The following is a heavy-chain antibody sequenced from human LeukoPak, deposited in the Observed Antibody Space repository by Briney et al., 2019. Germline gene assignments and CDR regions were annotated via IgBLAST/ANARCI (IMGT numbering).Heavy chain of an antibody. CDR3: ARERPTAMIPGGYYYYGMEV. V-gene: IGHV1-18*01. CDR1: GYTFTSYG. D-gene: IGHD5-18*01. Sequence: ASVKVSCKASGYTFTSYGISWVRQAPGQGLEWMAWISTYNGNTNYAQKFQGRVTMTTDTSTSTAYMELRSLRSDDTAVYYCARERPTAMIPGGYYYYGMEVWGQGTTVTVSS. J-gene: IGHJ6*02. CDR2: ISTYNGNT.